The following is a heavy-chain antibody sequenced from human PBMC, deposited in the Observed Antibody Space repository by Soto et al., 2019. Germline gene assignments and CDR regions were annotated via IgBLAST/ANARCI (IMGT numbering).Heavy chain of an antibody. CDR3: ARHSGYDPFDY. CDR1: GGSISSSSYY. D-gene: IGHD5-12*01. V-gene: IGHV4-39*01. J-gene: IGHJ4*02. Sequence: SETLSLTCTVSGGSISSSSYYWGWIRQPPGKGLEWIGSIYYSGSTYYNPSLKSRVTISVDTSKNQFSLKLSSVTAADTAVYYCARHSGYDPFDYWGQGTLVTVSS. CDR2: IYYSGST.